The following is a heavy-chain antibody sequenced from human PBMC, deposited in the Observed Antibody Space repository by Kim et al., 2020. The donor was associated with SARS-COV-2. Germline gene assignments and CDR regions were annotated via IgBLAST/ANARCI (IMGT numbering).Heavy chain of an antibody. CDR1: GFTFSSYA. V-gene: IGHV3-23*01. CDR2: ISGSGGST. J-gene: IGHJ3*02. D-gene: IGHD3-22*01. Sequence: GGSLRLSCAASGFTFSSYAMSWVRQAPGKGLEWVSAISGSGGSTYYADSVKGRFTISRGKSKNTLYLQMNSLRAEDTAVYYCANPRLYYYDSSGYHQPGGGDAFDIWGQGTMVTVSS. CDR3: ANPRLYYYDSSGYHQPGGGDAFDI.